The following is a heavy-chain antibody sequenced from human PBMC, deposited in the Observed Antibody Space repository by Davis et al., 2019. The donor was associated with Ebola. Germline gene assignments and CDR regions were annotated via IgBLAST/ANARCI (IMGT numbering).Heavy chain of an antibody. V-gene: IGHV4-59*01. CDR1: GGTISSYY. J-gene: IGHJ4*02. Sequence: MPSETLSLTCTVSGGTISSYYWTWIRQPPGKALEWIGYIHDSGTTNYNRSLNSRVTISLDTSVNQFSLKLSSVTAADTAVYYCARGDRIGGNYYLNYWGQGTLVTVSS. D-gene: IGHD4-23*01. CDR3: ARGDRIGGNYYLNY. CDR2: IHDSGTT.